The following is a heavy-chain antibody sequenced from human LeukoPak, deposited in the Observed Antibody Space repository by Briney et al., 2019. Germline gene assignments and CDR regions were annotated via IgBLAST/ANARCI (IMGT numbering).Heavy chain of an antibody. CDR2: ISSSGSTI. D-gene: IGHD3-22*01. V-gene: IGHV3-48*03. CDR1: GFTFSSYE. J-gene: IGHJ4*02. CDR3: ARDASFQDSSDYRFDY. Sequence: GGSLRLSCAASGFTFSSYEMNWVRQPPGKGLEWVSYISSSGSTIYYADSVKGRFTISRDNAKNSLYLQMNSLTAEDTAVYYCARDASFQDSSDYRFDYWGQGTLVTVSS.